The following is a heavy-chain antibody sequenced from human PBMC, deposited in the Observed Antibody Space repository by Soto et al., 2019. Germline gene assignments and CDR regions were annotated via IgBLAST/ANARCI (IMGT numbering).Heavy chain of an antibody. Sequence: SGPTLVNPTQTLTLTCTFSGFSFSTSGVGVGWIRQPPGKALEWLALIYWDDDKRYSPSLKSKLTITKDTSKNQVVLTMTNMDPVDTATYYCAHRKMVCNGGNCHYNWFDPWGQGTLVTVSS. CDR3: AHRKMVCNGGNCHYNWFDP. CDR1: GFSFSTSGVG. V-gene: IGHV2-5*02. CDR2: IYWDDDK. J-gene: IGHJ5*02. D-gene: IGHD2-15*01.